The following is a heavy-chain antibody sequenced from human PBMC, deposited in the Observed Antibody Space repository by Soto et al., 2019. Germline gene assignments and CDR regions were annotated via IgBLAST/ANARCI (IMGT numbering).Heavy chain of an antibody. Sequence: QVQLQESGPGLVKPSQTLSLTCTVSGGSISSGGYYWSWIRQHPGKGLEWIGYIYYSGSTYYNPSLKSRVTISEDTSKNQFSLKLSSVTAADTAVYYCAREGYGDSNDFDYWGQGTLVTVSS. CDR1: GGSISSGGYY. D-gene: IGHD4-17*01. CDR3: AREGYGDSNDFDY. CDR2: IYYSGST. V-gene: IGHV4-31*03. J-gene: IGHJ4*02.